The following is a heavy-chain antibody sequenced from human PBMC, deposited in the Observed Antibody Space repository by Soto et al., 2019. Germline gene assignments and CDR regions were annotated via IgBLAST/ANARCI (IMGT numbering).Heavy chain of an antibody. CDR3: ARRAKNTAMVIWDGMDV. D-gene: IGHD5-18*01. Sequence: PGGSLRLSCAASGFTFSSYGMHWVRQAPGKGLEWVAVIWYDGSNKYYADSVKGRFTISRDNSKNTLYLQMNSLRAEDTAVYYCARRAKNTAMVIWDGMDVWGQGTTVTVSS. V-gene: IGHV3-33*01. CDR1: GFTFSSYG. CDR2: IWYDGSNK. J-gene: IGHJ6*02.